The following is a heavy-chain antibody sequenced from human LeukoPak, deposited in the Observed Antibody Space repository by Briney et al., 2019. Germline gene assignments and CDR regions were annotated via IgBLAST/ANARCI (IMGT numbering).Heavy chain of an antibody. Sequence: ASVTVSCKASGYTFTSYDIDWVRQAPGQGLEWMGCMNPNSGNTAYAQKFQGRVTITRNTSISTAYMELSSLRSEDTAVYYCARGQRIAARHSWFDPWGQGTLVTVSS. D-gene: IGHD6-6*01. CDR1: GYTFTSYD. J-gene: IGHJ5*02. CDR3: ARGQRIAARHSWFDP. CDR2: MNPNSGNT. V-gene: IGHV1-8*03.